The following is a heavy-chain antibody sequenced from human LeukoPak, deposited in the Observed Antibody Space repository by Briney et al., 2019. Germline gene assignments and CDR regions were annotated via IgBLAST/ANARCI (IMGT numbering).Heavy chain of an antibody. CDR2: INPSGGST. V-gene: IGHV1-46*01. Sequence: VASVKVSCKASGYTFTSYYMHWVRQAPGQGLEWMGIINPSGGSTSYAQKFQGRVTMTRDTSTSTVYMELSSLRSEDTAVYYCARDNSVGDTAWWFDPWGQGTLVTVSS. J-gene: IGHJ5*02. CDR1: GYTFTSYY. CDR3: ARDNSVGDTAWWFDP. D-gene: IGHD1-26*01.